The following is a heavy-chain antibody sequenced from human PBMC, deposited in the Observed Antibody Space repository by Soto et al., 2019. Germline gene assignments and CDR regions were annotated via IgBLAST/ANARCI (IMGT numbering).Heavy chain of an antibody. CDR3: ARVEGAAAGPFDY. J-gene: IGHJ4*02. CDR2: IWYDGSNK. V-gene: IGHV3-33*01. D-gene: IGHD6-13*01. Sequence: GGSLRLSCAASGFTFSSYGMHWVRQAPGKGLEWVAVIWYDGSNKYYADSVKGRFTISRDNSKNTLYLQMNSLRAEDTAVYYCARVEGAAAGPFDYWGQGTLVTVSS. CDR1: GFTFSSYG.